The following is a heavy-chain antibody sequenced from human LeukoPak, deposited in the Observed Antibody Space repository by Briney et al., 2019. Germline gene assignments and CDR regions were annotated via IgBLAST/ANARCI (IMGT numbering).Heavy chain of an antibody. CDR1: GLSVSSNF. J-gene: IGHJ4*02. D-gene: IGHD2-21*01. CDR3: ARGCGGDCYSVDY. V-gene: IGHV3-21*01. CDR2: ISSSSSYI. Sequence: GGSLRLSCAATGLSVSSNFMNWVRQAPGKGLEWVSSISSSSSYIYYADSVKGRFTISRDNAKNSLSLQMNSLRAEDTAVYYCARGCGGDCYSVDYWGQGTLVTVSS.